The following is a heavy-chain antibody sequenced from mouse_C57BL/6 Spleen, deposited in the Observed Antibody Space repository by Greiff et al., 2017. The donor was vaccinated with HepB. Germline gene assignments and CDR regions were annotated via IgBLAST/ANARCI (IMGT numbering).Heavy chain of an antibody. J-gene: IGHJ2*01. CDR3: AREDDYDGDHDY. V-gene: IGHV1-66*01. CDR1: GYSFTSYY. CDR2: FYPGSGNT. D-gene: IGHD2-4*01. Sequence: VQLQQSGPELVKPGASVKISCKASGYSFTSYYIHWVKQRPGQGLEWIGWFYPGSGNTKYNEKFKGKATLTADTSSSTAYMRLSSLTSEESAVYYCAREDDYDGDHDYWGNGTTLTVSS.